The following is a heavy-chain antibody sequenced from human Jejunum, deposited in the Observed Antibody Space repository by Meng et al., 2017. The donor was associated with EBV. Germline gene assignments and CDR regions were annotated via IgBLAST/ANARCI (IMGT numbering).Heavy chain of an antibody. CDR2: INSDSGSV. CDR1: GFSFSTYW. D-gene: IGHD6-13*01. J-gene: IGHJ4*02. Sequence: EVQLVESGGGLVQPGGSLRVSCAASGFSFSTYWMHWVRQAPGKGPVWVSRINSDSGSVSYSDSVEGRFTISRDNAKNTLYLQMNNLRADDTALYFCARAGEQQTIDFWGQGTLVTVSS. CDR3: ARAGEQQTIDF. V-gene: IGHV3-74*01.